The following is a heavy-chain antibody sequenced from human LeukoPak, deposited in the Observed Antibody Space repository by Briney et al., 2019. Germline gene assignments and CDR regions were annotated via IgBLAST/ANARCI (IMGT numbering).Heavy chain of an antibody. V-gene: IGHV1-69*04. Sequence: SVKVSCKASGGTFSSYAISWVRQAPGQGLEWMGRIIPILGIASYAQKFQGRVTITADKSTSTAYMELSSLRSEDTAVYYCARAQSEYYYGSGSYTRAYFDYWGQGTLVTVSS. CDR3: ARAQSEYYYGSGSYTRAYFDY. D-gene: IGHD3-10*01. CDR1: GGTFSSYA. J-gene: IGHJ4*02. CDR2: IIPILGIA.